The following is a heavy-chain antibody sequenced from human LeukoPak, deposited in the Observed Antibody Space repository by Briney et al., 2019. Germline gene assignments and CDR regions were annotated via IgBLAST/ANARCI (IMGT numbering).Heavy chain of an antibody. CDR1: GGSISSGDYY. CDR2: IYYSGST. V-gene: IGHV4-31*03. D-gene: IGHD2-2*01. CDR3: ARGGRYCSGTSCYRLLDY. Sequence: SQTLSLTCTVSGGSISSGDYYWSWIRQHPGKGLEWIGYIYYSGSTYYNPSLKSRVTISVDTSKNQFSLKLSSVTAADTAVYYCARGGRYCSGTSCYRLLDYWGQGTLVTVSS. J-gene: IGHJ4*02.